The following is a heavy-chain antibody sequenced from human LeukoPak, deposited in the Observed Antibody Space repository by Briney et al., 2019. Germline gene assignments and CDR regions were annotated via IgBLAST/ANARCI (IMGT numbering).Heavy chain of an antibody. J-gene: IGHJ4*02. CDR1: GALISSGSYY. CDR2: MYTSGST. V-gene: IGHV4-61*02. CDR3: ARDREHIVLLPGAKRKTWYFDY. Sequence: SQTLSLTCTVSGALISSGSYYWSWIRQPAGKGLEWIGRMYTSGSTNYNPSLKSRVTISVDTSKNQFSLKLSSVTAADTAVYYCARDREHIVLLPGAKRKTWYFDYWGQGTLVTVSS. D-gene: IGHD2-2*01.